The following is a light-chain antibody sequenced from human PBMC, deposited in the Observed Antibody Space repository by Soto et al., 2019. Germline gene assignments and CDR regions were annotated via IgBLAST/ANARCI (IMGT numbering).Light chain of an antibody. J-gene: IGKJ4*01. CDR3: HQRSNWPLT. CDR2: DVS. Sequence: EVVLTQSPDTLSLSRGGSATLSCRASQSVSSYLAWYQQRPGQALRLLIYDVSKRATGIPARFSGSGSRTDFTLTITSLEPEDFAIYFCHQRSNWPLTFGGGTKLEIK. V-gene: IGKV3-11*01. CDR1: QSVSSY.